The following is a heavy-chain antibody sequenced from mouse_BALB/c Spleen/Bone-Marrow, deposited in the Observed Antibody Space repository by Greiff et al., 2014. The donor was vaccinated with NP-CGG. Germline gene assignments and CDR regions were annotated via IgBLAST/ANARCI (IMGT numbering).Heavy chain of an antibody. CDR2: IAPGSGST. CDR3: AYYRYDVNY. D-gene: IGHD2-14*01. V-gene: IGHV1S41*01. J-gene: IGHJ2*01. CDR1: GYTFTSYW. Sequence: DLVKPGASVKLSCKASGYTFTSYWINWIKQRPGQGLEWIGRIAPGSGSTYYNEMFKGKAILTVDTSSSTAYIQLSSLSSKDSAVYFCAYYRYDVNYWGQGITLTVSS.